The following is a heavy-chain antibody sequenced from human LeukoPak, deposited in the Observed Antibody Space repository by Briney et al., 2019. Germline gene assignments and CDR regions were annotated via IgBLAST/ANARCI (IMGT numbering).Heavy chain of an antibody. CDR3: AREDREQWLVRFSYFDY. Sequence: PGGSLRLSCAASGFTVSSNYMSWVRQAPGKGLEWVSVIYSGGSTYYADSVKGRFTISRDNSKNTLYLQMNSLRAEDTAVYYCAREDREQWLVRFSYFDYWGQGTLVTVSS. CDR2: IYSGGST. V-gene: IGHV3-53*01. D-gene: IGHD6-19*01. J-gene: IGHJ4*02. CDR1: GFTVSSNY.